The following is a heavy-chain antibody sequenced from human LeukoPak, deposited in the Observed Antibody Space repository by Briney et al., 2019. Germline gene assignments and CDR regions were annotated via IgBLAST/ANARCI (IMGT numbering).Heavy chain of an antibody. J-gene: IGHJ4*02. D-gene: IGHD2-2*01. CDR3: ARDGDIVVVPAAHPFDY. CDR1: GYTFTSYG. Sequence: ASVKVSCKASGYTFTSYGISWVRHAPGQGLEWMGWISAYNGNTNYAQKLQGRVTMTTDTSTSTAYMELRSLRSDDTAVYYCARDGDIVVVPAAHPFDYWGQGTLVTVPS. CDR2: ISAYNGNT. V-gene: IGHV1-18*04.